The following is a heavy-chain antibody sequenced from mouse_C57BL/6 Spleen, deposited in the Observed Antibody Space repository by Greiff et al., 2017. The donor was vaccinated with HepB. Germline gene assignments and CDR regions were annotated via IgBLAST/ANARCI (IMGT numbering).Heavy chain of an antibody. Sequence: EVKLQESGGGLVQPGGSLKLSCAASGFTFSDYYMYWVRQTPEKRLEWVAYISNGGGSTYYPDTVKGRFTISRDNAKNTLYLQMSRLKSEDTAMYYCARHGDDYDAEGYFDYWGQGTTLTVSS. CDR2: ISNGGGST. CDR3: ARHGDDYDAEGYFDY. V-gene: IGHV5-12*01. D-gene: IGHD2-4*01. J-gene: IGHJ2*01. CDR1: GFTFSDYY.